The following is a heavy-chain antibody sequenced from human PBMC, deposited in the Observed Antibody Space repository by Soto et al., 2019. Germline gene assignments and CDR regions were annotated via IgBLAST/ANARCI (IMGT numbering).Heavy chain of an antibody. Sequence: QVQLQESGPGLVKPSGTLSLTCAVSGGSISSSNWWSWVRQPPGKGLEWIGEIYHSGSTNYNPSLKGPVTISVDKSKYQFSLKLSSVTAADTAVYYCAMYYYDSSGYFLSDYWGQGTLVTVSS. CDR2: IYHSGST. D-gene: IGHD3-22*01. CDR3: AMYYYDSSGYFLSDY. J-gene: IGHJ4*02. V-gene: IGHV4-4*02. CDR1: GGSISSSNW.